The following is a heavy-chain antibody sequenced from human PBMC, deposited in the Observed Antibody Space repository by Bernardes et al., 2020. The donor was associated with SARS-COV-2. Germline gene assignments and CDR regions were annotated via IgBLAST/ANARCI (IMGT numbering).Heavy chain of an antibody. CDR2: VSASGNT. Sequence: SEPLSLTCAVSDDAIRSCSFYWSWLLQPAGKGLEWVGRVSASGNTNYNPSLKSRVTMSVDTSKNQFSLKLTSVTAADTAVYYCARDGRISVPGTDYFDFWGQGSLVTVSS. CDR3: ARDGRISVPGTDYFDF. J-gene: IGHJ4*02. V-gene: IGHV4-61*02. D-gene: IGHD6-19*01. CDR1: DDAIRSCSFY.